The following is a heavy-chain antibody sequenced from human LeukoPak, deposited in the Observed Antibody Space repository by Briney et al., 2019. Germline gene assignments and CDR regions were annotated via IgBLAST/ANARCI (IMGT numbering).Heavy chain of an antibody. CDR1: GYTFTSYG. Sequence: ASVKVSCKASGYTFTSYGISWVRQAPGQGLEWMGWISAYNGNTNYAQKLQGRVTMTTDTSTSTAYRELRSLRSDDTAVYYCARDSVLLWFGELLGDYWGQGTLVTVSS. J-gene: IGHJ4*02. D-gene: IGHD3-10*01. CDR3: ARDSVLLWFGELLGDY. V-gene: IGHV1-18*01. CDR2: ISAYNGNT.